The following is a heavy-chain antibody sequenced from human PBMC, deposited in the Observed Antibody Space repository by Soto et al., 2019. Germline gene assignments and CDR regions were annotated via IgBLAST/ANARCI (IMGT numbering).Heavy chain of an antibody. D-gene: IGHD2-2*01. J-gene: IGHJ6*02. CDR3: ARVRXYCSSTSCPHANYGMDV. CDR1: GYSFTIYW. V-gene: IGHV5-51*01. Sequence: GESLKISCKGSGYSFTIYWIGWVRQMPGKGLEWMGIIYPGDSDTRYSPSFQGQVTISADKSISTAYLQWSSLKASDTAMYYCARVRXYCSSTSCPHANYGMDVWGQGTTVTVSS. CDR2: IYPGDSDT.